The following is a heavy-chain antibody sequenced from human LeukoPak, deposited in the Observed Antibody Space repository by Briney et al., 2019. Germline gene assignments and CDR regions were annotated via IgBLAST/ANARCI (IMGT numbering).Heavy chain of an antibody. CDR1: GFTFSSYA. CDR3: AKGSYYDSSGSSYFDY. Sequence: GGSLRLSCAASGFTFSSYAMSWVRQAPGKGLEWVSAISGSGGSTYYADSVKGRFTISRDNSKNTLYLQMNSLRAEDTAVYYCAKGSYYDSSGSSYFDYWGQGTLVTVSS. V-gene: IGHV3-23*01. J-gene: IGHJ4*02. CDR2: ISGSGGST. D-gene: IGHD3-22*01.